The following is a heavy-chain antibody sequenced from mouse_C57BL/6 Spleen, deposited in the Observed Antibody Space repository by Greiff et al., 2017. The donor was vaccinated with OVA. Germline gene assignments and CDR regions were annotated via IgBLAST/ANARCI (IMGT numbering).Heavy chain of an antibody. D-gene: IGHD1-1*01. CDR3: AREGGNYYGSSLHFDY. V-gene: IGHV1-63*01. J-gene: IGHJ2*01. CDR2: IYPGGGYT. Sequence: QVQLQQSGAELVRPGTSVKMSCKASGYTFTNYWIGWAKQRPGHGLEWIGDIYPGGGYTNYNEKFKGKATLTADKSSSTAYMQFSSLTSEDSAIYDCAREGGNYYGSSLHFDYWGKGTTLTVSS. CDR1: GYTFTNYW.